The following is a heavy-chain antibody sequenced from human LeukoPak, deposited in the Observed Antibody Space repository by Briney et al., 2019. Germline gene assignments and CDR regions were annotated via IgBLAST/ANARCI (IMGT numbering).Heavy chain of an antibody. CDR3: ARVRIQIWFPRYFDY. CDR2: IYYSGST. D-gene: IGHD5-18*01. J-gene: IGHJ4*02. Sequence: PSQTLSLTCTVSGGSISSGGYYWSWIRQHPGKGLEWIGYIYYSGSTYYNPSLKSRVTISVDTSKNQFSLKLSSVTAADTAVYYRARVRIQIWFPRYFDYWGQGTLVTVSS. CDR1: GGSISSGGYY. V-gene: IGHV4-31*03.